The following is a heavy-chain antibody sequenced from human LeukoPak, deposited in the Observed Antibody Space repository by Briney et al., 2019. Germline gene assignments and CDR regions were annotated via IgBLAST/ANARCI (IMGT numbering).Heavy chain of an antibody. CDR2: IYYSGST. CDR3: ARVQQLVYYFDY. V-gene: IGHV4-39*01. J-gene: IGHJ4*02. CDR1: GGSISSSSSY. Sequence: SETLSLTCTVSGGSISSSSSYWGWIRQPPGKGLEWIGSIYYSGSTYYNPSLKSRVTISVDTSKNQFSLKLSSVTAADTAVYYCARVQQLVYYFDYWGQGTLVTVSS. D-gene: IGHD6-13*01.